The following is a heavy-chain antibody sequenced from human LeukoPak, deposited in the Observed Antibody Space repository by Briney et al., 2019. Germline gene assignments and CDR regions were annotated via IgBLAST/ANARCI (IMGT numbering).Heavy chain of an antibody. V-gene: IGHV4-39*01. CDR3: ARHEGSNLLTGYPTFDY. CDR1: GGSISSSSYY. J-gene: IGHJ4*02. CDR2: FYYSGNT. Sequence: SETLSLTCSVSGGSISSSSYYWGWIRQPPGKGLEWIGSFYYSGNTYYNPSLKSRVTISVDASKNQFFLKVSSVTAADTAVYYCARHEGSNLLTGYPTFDYWGQGALVTVSS. D-gene: IGHD3-9*01.